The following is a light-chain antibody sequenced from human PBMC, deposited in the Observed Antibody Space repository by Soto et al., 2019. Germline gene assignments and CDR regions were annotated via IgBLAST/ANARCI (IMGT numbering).Light chain of an antibody. CDR2: GAS. CDR3: QQYDKWPRT. Sequence: EIMLTQSPGTLSLSPGERATLSCRASQSVRSSYLAWYQQKPGQAPRLLIYGASSRATGIPDRFSGSGSGTEFTLTISSLQSDDLAVYYCQQYDKWPRTFGQGTKVDI. CDR1: QSVRSSY. V-gene: IGKV3-20*01. J-gene: IGKJ1*01.